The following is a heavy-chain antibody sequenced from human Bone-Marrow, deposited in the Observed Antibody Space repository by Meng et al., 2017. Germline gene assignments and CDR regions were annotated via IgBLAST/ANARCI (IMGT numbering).Heavy chain of an antibody. J-gene: IGHJ4*02. CDR3: AMGWGSSRAFDF. V-gene: IGHV3-7*01. CDR2: IKADGSER. CDR1: GFTFSNYW. Sequence: GESLKISCAASGFTFSNYWMTWVRQAPGKGLEWVANIKADGSERFYVGSVKGRFTISRDNAMNSLYLQMNSLRAEDTALYYCAMGWGSSRAFDFWGQGTLVTVYS. D-gene: IGHD6-6*01.